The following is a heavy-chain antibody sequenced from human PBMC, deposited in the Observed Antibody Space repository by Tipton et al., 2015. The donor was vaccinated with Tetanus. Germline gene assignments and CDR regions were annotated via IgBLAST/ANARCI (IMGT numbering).Heavy chain of an antibody. D-gene: IGHD5-24*01. V-gene: IGHV4-34*01. Sequence: TLSLTRAVYGGSFSGFYWSWVRQPPRKGLEWIGEINHSGSTNYNPSLKSRVTISVDTSKNQFSLNLTSVTAADTAVYYCARGNQRWLEIYYYYYGMDVWGQGTTVTVSS. CDR3: ARGNQRWLEIYYYYYGMDV. J-gene: IGHJ6*02. CDR1: GGSFSGFY. CDR2: INHSGST.